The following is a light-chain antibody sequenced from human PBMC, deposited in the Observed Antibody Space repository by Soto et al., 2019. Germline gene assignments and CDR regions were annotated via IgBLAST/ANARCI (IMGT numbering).Light chain of an antibody. Sequence: DVVMTQSPLSLPVTLGQPASISCRSTQGLVYRDGNTYLNWFHQRPGQSPRRLIYKVSKRDSGGPDRFSGSGSGSHFPLTISRVEAEDVGVYYCLQGTHWPWTFGQGTKVEIK. J-gene: IGKJ1*01. CDR2: KVS. CDR1: QGLVYRDGNTY. V-gene: IGKV2-30*01. CDR3: LQGTHWPWT.